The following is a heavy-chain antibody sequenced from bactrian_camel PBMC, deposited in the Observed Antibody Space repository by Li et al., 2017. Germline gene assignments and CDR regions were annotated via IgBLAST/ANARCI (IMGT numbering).Heavy chain of an antibody. CDR2: IDSDGSV. V-gene: IGHV3S55*01. D-gene: IGHD5*01. Sequence: HVQLVESGGGSVQAGGSLRLSCEVSLTGYRLASYCMGWFRQGVGTEREGVAVIDSDGSVNYADSVKGRFTISQGNSKSTLYLQMNSLKPEDTAVYYCAADWPSSVDYGLDTPCETQRGSFGYMGQGTQVTV. CDR3: AADWPSSVDYGLDTPCETQRGSFGY. J-gene: IGHJ6*01. CDR1: LTGYRLASYC.